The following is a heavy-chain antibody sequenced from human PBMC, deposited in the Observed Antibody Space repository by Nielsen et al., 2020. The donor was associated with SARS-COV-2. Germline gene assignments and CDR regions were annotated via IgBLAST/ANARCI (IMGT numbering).Heavy chain of an antibody. J-gene: IGHJ4*02. Sequence: GESLKISCAASGFTFISSGMHWVRQALGKGLEWVALISKDGSNKQYGDSVKGRFSISRDNSKKTVSLQMNSLRGEDTAIYYCVKHGNWNDLAYWGQGALVTVSS. CDR3: VKHGNWNDLAY. CDR1: GFTFISSG. V-gene: IGHV3-30*18. CDR2: ISKDGSNK. D-gene: IGHD1-1*01.